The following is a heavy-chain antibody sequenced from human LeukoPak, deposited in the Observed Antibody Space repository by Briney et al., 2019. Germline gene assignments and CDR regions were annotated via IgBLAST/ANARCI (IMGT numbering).Heavy chain of an antibody. V-gene: IGHV2-5*01. J-gene: IGHJ1*01. D-gene: IGHD2/OR15-2a*01. CDR2: VYWNDDK. CDR1: GFSLSARGVG. Sequence: SGPTLVKPTQTLTLTCTASGFSLSARGVGVTWIRQTPGKGLEWLAVVYWNDDKRYSPSLKSRLTITKDASKHQVVLTMTSVDPVDTGTYFCAHNRDTFNYLFRWGQGIVVTVSS. CDR3: AHNRDTFNYLFR.